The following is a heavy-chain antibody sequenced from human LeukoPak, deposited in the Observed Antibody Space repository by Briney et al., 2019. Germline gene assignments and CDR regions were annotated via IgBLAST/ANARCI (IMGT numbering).Heavy chain of an antibody. CDR3: ARPSGGAGDYFDY. Sequence: GGSLRLSCAASGFTFSSYVMHWLRQAPGKGLEWVAFIQYDGSKKYYVDSVKGRFTISRDNSKSTLYLQMNSLRAEDTAVYYCARPSGGAGDYFDYWGQGTLVTVSS. CDR2: IQYDGSKK. V-gene: IGHV3-30*02. D-gene: IGHD3-16*01. CDR1: GFTFSSYV. J-gene: IGHJ4*02.